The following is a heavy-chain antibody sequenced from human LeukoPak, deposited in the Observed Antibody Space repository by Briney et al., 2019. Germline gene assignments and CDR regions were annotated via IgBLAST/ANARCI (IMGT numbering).Heavy chain of an antibody. CDR3: ARIRYSSPLTD. CDR2: INHSGST. Sequence: TSETLSLTCTVSGGSISSSSYYWSWIRQPPGKGLEWIGEINHSGSTNYNPSLKSRVTISVDTSKNQFSLKLSSVTAADTAVYYCARIRYSSPLTDWGQGTLVTVSS. CDR1: GGSISSSSYY. V-gene: IGHV4-39*07. D-gene: IGHD6-13*01. J-gene: IGHJ4*02.